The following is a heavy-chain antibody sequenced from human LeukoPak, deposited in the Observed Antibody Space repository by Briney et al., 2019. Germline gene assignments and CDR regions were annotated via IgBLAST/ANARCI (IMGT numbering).Heavy chain of an antibody. CDR2: IKSQTYGGTT. D-gene: IGHD6-13*01. V-gene: IGHV3-15*01. CDR3: ATFSSSRVPYYFDY. J-gene: IGHJ4*02. CDR1: VLPFNKGW. Sequence: PGGSLRLSCAACVLPFNKGWMSGVRQAPGKGLEWVGHIKSQTYGGTTDYAAPVKGRFTISRDDSKNTLYLQMNSLKTEYTAVYFCATFSSSRVPYYFDYCGQGTLVTVSS.